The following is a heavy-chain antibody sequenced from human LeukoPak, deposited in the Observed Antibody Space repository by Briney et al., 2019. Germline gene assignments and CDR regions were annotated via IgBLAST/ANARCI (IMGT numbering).Heavy chain of an antibody. CDR3: ARESIVVVPPGYYYYYYMDV. CDR1: GGSISSYY. D-gene: IGHD2-2*01. V-gene: IGHV4-4*07. CDR2: IYTSGST. J-gene: IGHJ6*03. Sequence: SETLSLTCTVSGGSISSYYWSWIRQPAGKGLEWIGRIYTSGSTNYNPSLKSRVTMSVDTSKNQFSLKLSSVTAADTAVYYCARESIVVVPPGYYYYYYMDVWGKGTTVTVSS.